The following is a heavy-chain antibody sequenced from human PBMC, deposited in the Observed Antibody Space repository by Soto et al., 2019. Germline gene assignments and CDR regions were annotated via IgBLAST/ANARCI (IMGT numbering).Heavy chain of an antibody. CDR3: ITPVGTPLDY. CDR2: IRSKANSYAT. Sequence: EVQLVESGGGLVQPGGSLKLSCAASGFTFSGSAMHWVRQASGKGLEWVGRIRSKANSYATAYAASVKGRFTISRDDSKNTAYLQMNSLKTEDTAVYYCITPVGTPLDYGGQGTLVTVSS. D-gene: IGHD1-1*01. V-gene: IGHV3-73*01. J-gene: IGHJ4*02. CDR1: GFTFSGSA.